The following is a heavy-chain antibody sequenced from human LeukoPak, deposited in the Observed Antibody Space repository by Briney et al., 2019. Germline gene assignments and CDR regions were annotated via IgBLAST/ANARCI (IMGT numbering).Heavy chain of an antibody. CDR1: GGSISSSSYY. CDR2: IYYSGST. CDR3: ARGRDLGY. J-gene: IGHJ4*02. V-gene: IGHV4-39*01. Sequence: PSETLSLTCTVSGGSISSSSYYWGWIRQPPGKGLEWIGSIYYSGSTYYNPSLKSRVTISVDTSKNQFSLKLSSVTAADTAVYYCARGRDLGYWGQGTLVTVSS. D-gene: IGHD2-21*01.